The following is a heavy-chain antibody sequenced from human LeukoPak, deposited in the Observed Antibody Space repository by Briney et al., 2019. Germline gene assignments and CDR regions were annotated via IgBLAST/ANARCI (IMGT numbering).Heavy chain of an antibody. V-gene: IGHV4-39*07. CDR3: ARDTALFRAYDI. J-gene: IGHJ3*02. Sequence: PSETLSLTCRVSGASINSGSNYWGWIRQPPGKTLEWIGSIYHSGSTYYNPSLKSRLTISVHKSKNQFSLKLSSVTAADTAVYYCARDTALFRAYDIWGQGTLVTVSS. CDR2: IYHSGST. CDR1: GASINSGSNY.